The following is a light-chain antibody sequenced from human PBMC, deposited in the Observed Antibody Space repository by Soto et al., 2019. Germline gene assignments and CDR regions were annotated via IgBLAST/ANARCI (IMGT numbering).Light chain of an antibody. Sequence: EIVLTQSPATLSLSPGERATLSCRASQSVSTYLAWYQQKRGQAPRLLIYDASNRATGIPARFRGSGSGTDFTLTINSLEPEDFAVYYCQQRSNWPITFGQGTRLEI. CDR3: QQRSNWPIT. CDR1: QSVSTY. J-gene: IGKJ5*01. V-gene: IGKV3-11*01. CDR2: DAS.